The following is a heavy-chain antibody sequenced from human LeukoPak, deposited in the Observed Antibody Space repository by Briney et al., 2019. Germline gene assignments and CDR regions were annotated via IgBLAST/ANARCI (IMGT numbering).Heavy chain of an antibody. Sequence: GGSLRLSCAASGFTVSSNYMSWVRQAPGKGLVWVSRIKSDGITITYADSVKGRFTISRDNAKNTLYLQMNSLRAEDTAVYYCLRDLNWSLDQWGQGTLVTVSS. CDR3: LRDLNWSLDQ. V-gene: IGHV3-74*01. CDR2: IKSDGITI. D-gene: IGHD1-20*01. J-gene: IGHJ4*02. CDR1: GFTVSSNY.